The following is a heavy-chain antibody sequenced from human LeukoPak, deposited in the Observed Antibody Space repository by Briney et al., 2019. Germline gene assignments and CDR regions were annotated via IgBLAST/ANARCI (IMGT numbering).Heavy chain of an antibody. CDR1: GGSISSSSYY. D-gene: IGHD3-22*01. J-gene: IGHJ4*02. Sequence: SETLSLTCTVSGGSISSSSYYWGWIRQPPGKGLEWIGSIYYSGSTYYNPSLKSRVTISVNTSKNQFSLKLSSVTAADTAVYYCARNYDSSGYYLLFDYWGQGTLVTVSS. CDR3: ARNYDSSGYYLLFDY. CDR2: IYYSGST. V-gene: IGHV4-39*01.